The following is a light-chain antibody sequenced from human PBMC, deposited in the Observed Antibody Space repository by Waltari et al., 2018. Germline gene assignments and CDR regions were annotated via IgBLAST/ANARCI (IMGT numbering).Light chain of an antibody. Sequence: DIQMAQSPSTLSASVGDRVTITCRASQSIRYSLAWYQQKPGKDPKHLIYKASTLEGGGPSRFSGSGSGTEFTLTITSLQPDDFATYYCQQYNRYSSFGQGTRLEI. CDR2: KAS. CDR1: QSIRYS. J-gene: IGKJ5*01. CDR3: QQYNRYSS. V-gene: IGKV1-5*03.